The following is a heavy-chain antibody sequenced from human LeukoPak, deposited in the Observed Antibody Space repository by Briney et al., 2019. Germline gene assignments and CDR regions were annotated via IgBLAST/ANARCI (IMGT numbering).Heavy chain of an antibody. D-gene: IGHD3-22*01. CDR3: VREANYYDSTGYPTKVHDF. J-gene: IGHJ4*02. CDR1: GFTFSTYG. CDR2: IGRSGSDI. V-gene: IGHV3-21*01. Sequence: GGSLRLSCAASGFTFSTYGMIWVRQAPGKGLQWVSSIGRSGSDIYYVDSLKGRFSISRDDAKNSLYLQMGRLRAEGTAVYYCVREANYYDSTGYPTKVHDFWGQGTLVTVSS.